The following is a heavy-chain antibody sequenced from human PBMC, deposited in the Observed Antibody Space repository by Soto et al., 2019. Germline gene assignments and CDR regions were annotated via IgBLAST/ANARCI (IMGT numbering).Heavy chain of an antibody. V-gene: IGHV6-1*01. Sequence: SQTLSLTCAISGDSVSSNTAAWSWIRQSPSRGLEWLGRTYYRSKWYNDYAVSVKSRITMKSDTSKNQVSLQLNPVTPEDTAVYYCARETPIASGGYYYYAMDVWGQGTTVTVSS. CDR2: TYYRSKWYN. CDR3: ARETPIASGGYYYYAMDV. CDR1: GDSVSSNTAA. J-gene: IGHJ6*02. D-gene: IGHD6-19*01.